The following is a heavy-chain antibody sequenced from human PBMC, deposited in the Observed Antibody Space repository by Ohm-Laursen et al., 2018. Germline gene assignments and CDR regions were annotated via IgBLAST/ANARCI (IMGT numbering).Heavy chain of an antibody. CDR2: ISGSGGST. V-gene: IGHV3-23*01. CDR1: GFTFSSYA. D-gene: IGHD3-22*01. Sequence: SLRLSCSASGFTFSSYAMSWVRQAPGKGLEWVSAISGSGGSTYYADSVKGRFTISRGNSKNTLYLQMNSLRAEDTAVYYCAKATKCYYDSSGCFFDYWGQGTLVTVSS. J-gene: IGHJ4*02. CDR3: AKATKCYYDSSGCFFDY.